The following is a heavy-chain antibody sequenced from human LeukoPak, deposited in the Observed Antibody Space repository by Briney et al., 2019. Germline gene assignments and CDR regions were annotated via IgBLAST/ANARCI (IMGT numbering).Heavy chain of an antibody. CDR3: ARADFWYYYVVPFDY. CDR2: INTNTGNP. D-gene: IGHD2/OR15-2a*01. CDR1: GYTFTSYD. J-gene: IGHJ4*02. Sequence: ASVKVSCKASGYTFTSYDINWVRQAPGQGLEWMGWINTNTGNPTYAQGFTGRFVFSLDTSVSTAYLQISSLKAEDTAVYYCARADFWYYYVVPFDYWGQGTLVTVSS. V-gene: IGHV7-4-1*02.